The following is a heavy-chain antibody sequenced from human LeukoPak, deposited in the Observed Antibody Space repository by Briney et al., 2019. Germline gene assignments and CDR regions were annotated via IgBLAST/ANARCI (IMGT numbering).Heavy chain of an antibody. CDR2: IGTAGDP. Sequence: GGSLRLSCAASGFSFSSYDMHWVRHTTGEGLEWVSAIGTAGDPYYAGSVKGRFTISRENAQNSLYLQMNSLRAGDTAVYYCARGSLGAPNAFDIWGQGTMVTVSS. D-gene: IGHD1-26*01. CDR3: ARGSLGAPNAFDI. CDR1: GFSFSSYD. J-gene: IGHJ3*02. V-gene: IGHV3-13*05.